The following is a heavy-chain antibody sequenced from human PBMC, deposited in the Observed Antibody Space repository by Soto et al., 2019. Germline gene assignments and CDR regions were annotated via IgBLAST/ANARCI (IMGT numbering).Heavy chain of an antibody. CDR2: IRSKAYGGTT. J-gene: IGHJ6*02. D-gene: IGHD2-21*02. CDR1: GFTFGDYA. CDR3: TRSVVVTPYGMDV. Sequence: GGSLRLSCTTSGFTFGDYAMNWFRQAPGKGLEWVAFIRSKAYGGTTEYAASVKGRFTISRDDSKSIAYLQMNSLKTEDTAVYYCTRSVVVTPYGMDVWGQGTTVTVSS. V-gene: IGHV3-49*03.